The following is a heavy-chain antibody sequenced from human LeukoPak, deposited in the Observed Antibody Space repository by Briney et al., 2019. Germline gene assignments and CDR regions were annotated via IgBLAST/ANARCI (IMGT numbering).Heavy chain of an antibody. Sequence: SVNVSCKASGGTFSSYAISWVRQAPGQGLEWMGGIIPIFGTANYAQKFQGRVTITADESTSTAYMELSSLRSEDTAVYYCARGQGDIVVVPAVNWGQGTRVTVSS. V-gene: IGHV1-69*13. CDR2: IIPIFGTA. J-gene: IGHJ4*02. CDR1: GGTFSSYA. D-gene: IGHD2-2*01. CDR3: ARGQGDIVVVPAVN.